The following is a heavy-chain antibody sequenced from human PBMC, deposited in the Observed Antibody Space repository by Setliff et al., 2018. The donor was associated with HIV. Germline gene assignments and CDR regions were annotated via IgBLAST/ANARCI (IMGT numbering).Heavy chain of an antibody. CDR1: GASLQSYY. CDR3: AREEGGSSGYYYHYYYYMDV. D-gene: IGHD3-22*01. Sequence: SETLSLTCSVSGASLQSYYWSWIRQPAGKGLEWIGRIYTSGSTNYNPSLKSRVTMSVDTSKNQFSLKLSSVTAADTAVYYCAREEGGSSGYYYHYYYYMDVWGKGTTVTVSS. V-gene: IGHV4-4*07. J-gene: IGHJ6*03. CDR2: IYTSGST.